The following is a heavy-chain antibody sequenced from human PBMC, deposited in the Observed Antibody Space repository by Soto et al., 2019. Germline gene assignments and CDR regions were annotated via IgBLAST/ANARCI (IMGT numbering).Heavy chain of an antibody. D-gene: IGHD1-26*01. CDR2: MCFGRDT. J-gene: IGHJ3*02. V-gene: IGHV4-39*01. Sequence: PSETLSLTCTVSGASIITGNFYWAWIRQSPRKGLVWMGSMCFGRDTYFNPSLKSRLTISADTSKNQLSLNLNSVTAADTAVYYCARQPLHRVGSSISTLDIWGQGTVVTVSS. CDR3: ARQPLHRVGSSISTLDI. CDR1: GASIITGNFY.